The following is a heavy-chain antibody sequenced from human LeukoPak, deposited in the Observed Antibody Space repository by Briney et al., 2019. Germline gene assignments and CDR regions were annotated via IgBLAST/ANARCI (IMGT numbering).Heavy chain of an antibody. CDR1: GITLSSYN. V-gene: IGHV3-21*01. CDR3: ARDAYRDRYFDY. J-gene: IGHJ4*02. D-gene: IGHD4-11*01. CDR2: MSSSSRYI. Sequence: GGSLRLSCAGSGITLSSYNMNWVRQAPGRGLEWVSSMSSSSRYIYYADSVKGRFTISRDNAKTSLYLQMNSLRAEDTAVYYCARDAYRDRYFDYWGQGTLVTVSS.